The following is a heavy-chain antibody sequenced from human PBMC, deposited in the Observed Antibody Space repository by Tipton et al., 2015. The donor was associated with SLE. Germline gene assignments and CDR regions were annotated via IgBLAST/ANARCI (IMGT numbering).Heavy chain of an antibody. Sequence: TLSLTCAVYGGSFSGYYWSWIRQPPGKGLEWIGEINHSGSTNYNPSLKSRVTISVDTSKNQFSLKLSSVTAADTAVYYCARLHDYYDSSGYDWYFDLWGRDTLVTVSS. CDR3: ARLHDYYDSSGYDWYFDL. CDR2: INHSGST. J-gene: IGHJ2*01. D-gene: IGHD3-22*01. CDR1: GGSFSGYY. V-gene: IGHV4-34*01.